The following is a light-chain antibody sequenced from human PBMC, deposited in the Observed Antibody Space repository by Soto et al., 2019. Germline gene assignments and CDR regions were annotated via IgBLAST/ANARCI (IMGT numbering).Light chain of an antibody. CDR3: ATWDDSLNARWV. CDR2: NNN. CDR1: RSNIGNNA. V-gene: IGLV1-44*01. Sequence: QSVLTQPPSASGTPGQRVTISCSGSRSNIGNNAVSWYQQFPGTAPKLLIYNNNQRPSGVPDRFAGSKSGTSASLAISGLQSEDEADYYCATWDDSLNARWVFGGGTKLTVL. J-gene: IGLJ3*02.